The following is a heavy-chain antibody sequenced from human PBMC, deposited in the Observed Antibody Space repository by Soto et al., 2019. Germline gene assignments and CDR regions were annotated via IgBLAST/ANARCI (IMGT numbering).Heavy chain of an antibody. CDR2: ISSNGAAT. D-gene: IGHD2-21*02. CDR1: GFTFSGYE. Sequence: PGGSLRLSCAASGFTFSGYEMNWVRQAPGKGLEWVSYISSNGAATYHADSVKGRFAISRDNPKNTLYLQMDSLRAEDTAVYYCARECTGCGDCPRRSFDYWGQGTLVTVSS. V-gene: IGHV3-48*03. J-gene: IGHJ4*02. CDR3: ARECTGCGDCPRRSFDY.